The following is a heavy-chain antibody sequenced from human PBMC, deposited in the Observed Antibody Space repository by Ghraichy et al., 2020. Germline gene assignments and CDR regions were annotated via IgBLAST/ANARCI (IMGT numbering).Heavy chain of an antibody. CDR1: GFSLSTSGVG. J-gene: IGHJ6*03. V-gene: IGHV2-5*02. CDR2: IYWDDDK. Sequence: SGPTLVKPTQTLTLTCTFSGFSLSTSGVGVGWIRQPPGKALEWLALIYWDDDKRYSPSLKSRLTITKDTSKNQVVLTMTNMDPVDTATYYCAHSPYLYSRRRQWLVPPSKNYYYYMDVWGKGTTVTVSS. D-gene: IGHD6-19*01. CDR3: AHSPYLYSRRRQWLVPPSKNYYYYMDV.